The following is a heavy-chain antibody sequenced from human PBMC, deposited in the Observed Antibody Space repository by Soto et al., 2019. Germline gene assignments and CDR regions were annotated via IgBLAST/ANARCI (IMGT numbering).Heavy chain of an antibody. Sequence: QVQLVESGGGVVQPGRSLRLSCAASGFTFSSYGIHWVRQAPGKGLEWVAVISYDGSNKFYADSVKGRFTISRDNSKNTLYLQMNSLRAEETAVYYCAKDSGTYWYFDLWGRSTLVTVSS. V-gene: IGHV3-30*18. CDR3: AKDSGTYWYFDL. CDR2: ISYDGSNK. CDR1: GFTFSSYG. D-gene: IGHD3-10*01. J-gene: IGHJ2*01.